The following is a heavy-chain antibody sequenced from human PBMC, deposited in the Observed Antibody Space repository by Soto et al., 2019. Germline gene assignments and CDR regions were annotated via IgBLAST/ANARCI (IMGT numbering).Heavy chain of an antibody. J-gene: IGHJ6*03. Sequence: GGSLRLSCAASGFTFSSYDMHWVRQATGKGLEWVSAIGTAGDTYYPGSVKGRFTISRENAKNSLYLQMNSLRAGDTAVYYCARDGRDYYGSGTKRPNYYYYYMDVWGKGTTVTVSS. CDR1: GFTFSSYD. CDR3: ARDGRDYYGSGTKRPNYYYYYMDV. CDR2: IGTAGDT. D-gene: IGHD3-10*01. V-gene: IGHV3-13*01.